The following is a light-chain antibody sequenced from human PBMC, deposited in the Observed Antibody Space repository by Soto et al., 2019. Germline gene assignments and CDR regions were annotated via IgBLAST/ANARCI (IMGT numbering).Light chain of an antibody. CDR1: QVIRNN. J-gene: IGKJ1*01. Sequence: IQITQSPSSLSASVGDGVTITCRASQVIRNNLGWHQQKPGTAPQRLIYAASSLQSGVPSRFSGSGSGTDFTLTISSLQPEDFATYYCLQDYNYPRTFGQGTKVDI. CDR2: AAS. V-gene: IGKV1-6*01. CDR3: LQDYNYPRT.